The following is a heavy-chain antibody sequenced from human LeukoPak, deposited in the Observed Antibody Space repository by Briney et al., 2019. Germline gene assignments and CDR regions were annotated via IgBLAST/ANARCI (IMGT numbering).Heavy chain of an antibody. J-gene: IGHJ4*02. CDR1: GFTFSSYA. CDR3: AKARVSYYDSSGLDY. Sequence: PGGSLRLSCAASGFTFSSYAMSWVRQAPGKGLEWVSAISGSGGSTYYADSVKGRFTISRDNSKNTLYLQMNSLRAEDTAVYYCAKARVSYYDSSGLDYWGQGTLVTVSS. CDR2: ISGSGGST. V-gene: IGHV3-23*01. D-gene: IGHD3-22*01.